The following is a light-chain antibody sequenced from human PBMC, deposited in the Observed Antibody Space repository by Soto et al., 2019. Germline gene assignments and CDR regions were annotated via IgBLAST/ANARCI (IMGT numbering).Light chain of an antibody. V-gene: IGKV1-39*01. J-gene: IGKJ4*01. Sequence: DIQMTQSPSSLSASVGDRVTITCRASQSISSYLNWFQQKPGKAPQLLIYAASSLQSGVPSRFSGSGSGTDSTLTINSLQPEDFATYYCQQSYSTPLTFGGGTKVEIK. CDR3: QQSYSTPLT. CDR1: QSISSY. CDR2: AAS.